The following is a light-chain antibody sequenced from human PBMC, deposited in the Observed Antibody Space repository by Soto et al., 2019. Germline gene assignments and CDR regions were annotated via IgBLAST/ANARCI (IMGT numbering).Light chain of an antibody. Sequence: DIVMTQSPDSLAEYLGERVTINCKSSQSVLFSSNNKNYLAWYQQKPGQPPKLLISWASTRESGVPDRFSGSGSETDFTLTISSLRAEDVAVYHCQQYYSTPSPTFGGGTKVEIK. V-gene: IGKV4-1*01. J-gene: IGKJ4*01. CDR1: QSVLFSSNNKNY. CDR3: QQYYSTPSPT. CDR2: WAS.